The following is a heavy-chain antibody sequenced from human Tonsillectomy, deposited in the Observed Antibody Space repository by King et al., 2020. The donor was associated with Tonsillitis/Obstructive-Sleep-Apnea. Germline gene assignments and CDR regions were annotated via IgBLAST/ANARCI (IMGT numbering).Heavy chain of an antibody. CDR3: ARETLTLWFGEQERYGMEV. CDR2: INPNSGGT. CDR1: GYTFTGYY. J-gene: IGHJ6*02. D-gene: IGHD3-10*01. Sequence: QLVQSGAEVKKPGASVKVSCKASGYTFTGYYMHWVRQAPGQGLDWMGWINPNSGGTNYAQKIQGRVTMTRDTSISTAYMELSRLRSDDTAVYYCARETLTLWFGEQERYGMEVWGQGTTVTVSS. V-gene: IGHV1-2*02.